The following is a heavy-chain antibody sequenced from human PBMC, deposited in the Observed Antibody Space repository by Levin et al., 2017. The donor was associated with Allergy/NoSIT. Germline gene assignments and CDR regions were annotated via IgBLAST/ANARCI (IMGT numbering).Heavy chain of an antibody. CDR2: SHYTGNT. CDR3: ARHTGEGVAGVYWYFDL. CDR1: GASISSYY. Sequence: RASETLSLTCTVPGASISSYYWSWIRQPPGKGLEWIGFSHYTGNTNSNPSLKSRVTISVDTSQKQVSLRLRSVTAADTAVYYCARHTGEGVAGVYWYFDLWGRGTLVTVSS. V-gene: IGHV4-59*08. D-gene: IGHD6-19*01. J-gene: IGHJ2*01.